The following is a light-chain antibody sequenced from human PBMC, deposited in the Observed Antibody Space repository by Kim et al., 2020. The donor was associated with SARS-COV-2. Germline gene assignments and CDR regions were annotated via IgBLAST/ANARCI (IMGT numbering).Light chain of an antibody. V-gene: IGLV3-1*01. Sequence: VSPGQTASITCSGDKLGDKYACWYQQKPGQSPVLVIYQDSKRPSGIPERFSGSNSGNTATLTISGTQAMDEADYYCQAWDSSTSVVFGGGTQLTV. J-gene: IGLJ2*01. CDR2: QDS. CDR1: KLGDKY. CDR3: QAWDSSTSVV.